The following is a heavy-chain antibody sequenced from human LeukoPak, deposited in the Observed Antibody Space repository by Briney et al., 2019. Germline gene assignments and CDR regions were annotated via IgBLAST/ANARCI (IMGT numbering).Heavy chain of an antibody. V-gene: IGHV4-61*02. CDR3: ARDRGYRANERNWYFDI. CDR1: GGSFSSGNCY. Sequence: PSQTLSLTCSVSGGSFSSGNCYWSWIRQPAGRGLEWIGRIHTRGSTNYNPSLKSRLTMSLDTSKDQFSLKLTSVTAADTAVYFCARDRGYRANERNWYFDIWGRGTLVAVSS. J-gene: IGHJ2*01. D-gene: IGHD5-12*01. CDR2: IHTRGST.